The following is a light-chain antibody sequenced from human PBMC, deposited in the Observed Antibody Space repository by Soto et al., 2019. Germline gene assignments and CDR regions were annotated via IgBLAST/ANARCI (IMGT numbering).Light chain of an antibody. CDR2: RAS. V-gene: IGKV1-5*03. CDR1: QSIYSW. J-gene: IGKJ1*01. CDR3: QQYNNYPWT. Sequence: EIQMTQSPSTLSAFVGDRVIITCRASQSIYSWLAWYQQKPGKAPKLLIYRASSLESGVPSRFSGSGSGTEFTLTISSLQPDDLATYYCQQYNNYPWTLGQGTKVEIK.